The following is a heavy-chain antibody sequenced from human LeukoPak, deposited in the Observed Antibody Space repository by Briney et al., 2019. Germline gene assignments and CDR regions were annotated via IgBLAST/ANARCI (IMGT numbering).Heavy chain of an antibody. CDR3: AKDRSSSWYAGLDP. CDR2: ISYDGSNK. CDR1: GFTFSSYG. D-gene: IGHD6-13*01. V-gene: IGHV3-30*18. Sequence: GSLRLSCAASGFTFSSYGMHWVRQAPGKGLEWVAVISYDGSNKYYADSVKGRFTISRDNSKNTLYLQMNSLRAEDTAVYYCAKDRSSSWYAGLDPWGQGTLVTVSS. J-gene: IGHJ5*02.